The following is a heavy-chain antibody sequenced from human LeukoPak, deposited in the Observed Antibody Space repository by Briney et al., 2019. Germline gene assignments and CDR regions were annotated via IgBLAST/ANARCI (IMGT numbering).Heavy chain of an antibody. CDR1: GFTFSSYG. V-gene: IGHV3-30*18. J-gene: IGHJ4*02. Sequence: GGSLRFSCAASGFTFSSYGMHWVRQAPGKGLEWVAVISYDGSNKYYADSVKGRFTISRDNSKNTLYLQMNSLRAEDTAVYYCAKGFSGYSYGAGLDYWGQGTLVTVSS. D-gene: IGHD5-18*01. CDR2: ISYDGSNK. CDR3: AKGFSGYSYGAGLDY.